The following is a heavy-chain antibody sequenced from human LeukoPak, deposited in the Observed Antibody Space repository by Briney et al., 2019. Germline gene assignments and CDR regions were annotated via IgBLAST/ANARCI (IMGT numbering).Heavy chain of an antibody. V-gene: IGHV4-34*01. D-gene: IGHD3-10*01. J-gene: IGHJ4*02. CDR1: GGSFSGYY. CDR3: ARDQHGGGS. Sequence: SETLSLTCAVYGGSFSGYYWSWIRQPPGKGLEWIGEINHSGSTNYNPSLKTRVTISEDTSKNQVSLKLSSVTAADTAVYYCARDQHGGGSWGQGTLVTVSS. CDR2: INHSGST.